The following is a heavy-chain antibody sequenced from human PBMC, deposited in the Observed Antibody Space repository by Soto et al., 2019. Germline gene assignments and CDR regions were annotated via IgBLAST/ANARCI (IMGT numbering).Heavy chain of an antibody. Sequence: SETLSLTCAVYGGSFGGYYWSWIRQPPGKGLEWIGEINHSGSTNYNPSLKSRVTISVDTSKNQFSLKLSSVTAADTAVYYCWTRSSSRLYSSSFRHDHWGQGTLVTVSS. J-gene: IGHJ4*02. CDR2: INHSGST. D-gene: IGHD6-6*01. CDR3: WTRSSSRLYSSSFRHDH. V-gene: IGHV4-34*01. CDR1: GGSFGGYY.